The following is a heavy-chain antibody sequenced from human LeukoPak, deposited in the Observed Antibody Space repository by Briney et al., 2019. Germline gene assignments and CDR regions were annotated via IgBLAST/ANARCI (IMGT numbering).Heavy chain of an antibody. D-gene: IGHD1-7*01. Sequence: GGSLRLSCAASGFSFGSYAMSWVRQVPGKGLEWVSGVSGGGGITAYADSVKGRFTISRDNSKNTLYLQMNSLRAEDTAVYYCAKNPGYNWNYGYFDDWGQGALVTVSS. CDR2: VSGGGGIT. CDR3: AKNPGYNWNYGYFDD. CDR1: GFSFGSYA. J-gene: IGHJ4*02. V-gene: IGHV3-23*01.